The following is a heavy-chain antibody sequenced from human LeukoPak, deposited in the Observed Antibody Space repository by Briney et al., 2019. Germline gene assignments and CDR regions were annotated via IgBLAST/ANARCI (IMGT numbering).Heavy chain of an antibody. J-gene: IGHJ4*02. D-gene: IGHD6-19*01. V-gene: IGHV3-23*01. CDR3: AKGGSGWKGLFDY. CDR2: ISGSGGST. CDR1: GFTFSSYA. Sequence: PGGSLRLSCAASGFTFSSYAMSWVRQAPGKGLEWVSAISGSGGSTYYADSVEARFTISRDNSKNTLYLQMNSLRAEDTAVYYCAKGGSGWKGLFDYWGQGTLVTVSS.